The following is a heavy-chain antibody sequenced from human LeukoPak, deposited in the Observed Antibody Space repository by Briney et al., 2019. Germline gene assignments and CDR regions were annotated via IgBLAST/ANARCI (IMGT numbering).Heavy chain of an antibody. J-gene: IGHJ6*02. V-gene: IGHV3-15*01. Sequence: GGSLRLSCAASGFTFSNAWMSWVRQAPGKGLEWVGRINSKTDGGTIDYAAPVKGRYTISRDDSNNTLYLQMNSLKTEDTAVYYCTTDGIAVAVSWAGYYYGMDVWGQGTTVTVSS. D-gene: IGHD6-19*01. CDR1: GFTFSNAW. CDR2: INSKTDGGTI. CDR3: TTDGIAVAVSWAGYYYGMDV.